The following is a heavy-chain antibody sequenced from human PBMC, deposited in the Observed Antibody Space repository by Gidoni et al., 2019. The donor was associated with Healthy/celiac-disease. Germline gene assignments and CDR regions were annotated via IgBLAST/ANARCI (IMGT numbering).Heavy chain of an antibody. CDR3: ARDSDVGSSSSGWDY. Sequence: QVQLVESGGGVVQPGRSLRLSCAASGFTFSSYGMHWVRQAPCKGLEWVAVIWYDGSNKYYADSVKGRFTISRDNSKNTLYLQMNSLRAEDTAVYYCARDSDVGSSSSGWDYWGQGTLVTVSS. D-gene: IGHD6-6*01. V-gene: IGHV3-33*01. CDR1: GFTFSSYG. J-gene: IGHJ4*02. CDR2: IWYDGSNK.